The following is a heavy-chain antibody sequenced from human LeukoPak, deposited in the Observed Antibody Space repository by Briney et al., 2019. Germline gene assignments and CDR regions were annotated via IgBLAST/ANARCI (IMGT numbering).Heavy chain of an antibody. CDR1: GYSFTSYW. J-gene: IGHJ3*02. CDR3: ARRGLDSSGYHEAFDI. Sequence: GESLKISCKGSGYSFTSYWIGWVRQMPGKGLEWMGFIYPGDSDTRYSPSFQGQVTISADTSISTAYLQWSSLKASDTAMYYCARRGLDSSGYHEAFDIWGQGTRVTVSS. D-gene: IGHD3-22*01. CDR2: IYPGDSDT. V-gene: IGHV5-51*01.